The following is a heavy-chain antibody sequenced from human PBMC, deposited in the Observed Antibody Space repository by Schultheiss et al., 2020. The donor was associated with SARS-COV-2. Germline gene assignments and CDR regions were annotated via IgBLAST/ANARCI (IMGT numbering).Heavy chain of an antibody. CDR2: IYYSGST. D-gene: IGHD3-10*01. J-gene: IGHJ3*02. CDR3: ARGGAEYGSGIIADAFDI. V-gene: IGHV4-31*11. CDR1: GGSISSGGYS. Sequence: SETLSLTCAVSGGSISSGGYSWSWIRQHPGKGLEWIGSIYYSGSTYYNPSLKSRVTISVDTSKSQFSLKLSSVTAADTAVYYCARGGAEYGSGIIADAFDIWGQGTMVTVSS.